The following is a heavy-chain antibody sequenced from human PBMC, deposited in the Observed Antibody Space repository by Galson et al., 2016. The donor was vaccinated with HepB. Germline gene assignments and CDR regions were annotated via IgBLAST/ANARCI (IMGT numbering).Heavy chain of an antibody. CDR1: GYTFTSYG. V-gene: IGHV1-18*01. CDR2: ISTYGDDT. CDR3: ARDYYCGGDCLDVFDI. Sequence: SVKVSCKASGYTFTSYGISWVRRAPGQGLEWMGWISTYGDDTNYAQKLQGRISMTIDTSTSTTYMELRSLRYDDTAVYYCARDYYCGGDCLDVFDIWGQGTMVTVSS. D-gene: IGHD2-21*02. J-gene: IGHJ3*02.